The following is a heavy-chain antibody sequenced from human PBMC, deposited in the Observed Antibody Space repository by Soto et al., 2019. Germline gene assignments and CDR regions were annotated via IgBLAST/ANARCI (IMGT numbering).Heavy chain of an antibody. CDR3: ARDAASSLDH. J-gene: IGHJ4*02. Sequence: EVQLVESGGGLVKPGGSMSLSGAASGFTFKLYTMHWVRQAPGKGLEWVSFCTPSSSSISYADSVEGRFTISRDNARNSLYLQIHTLRAEDTAVYYCARDAASSLDHWGQGTLVTVSS. V-gene: IGHV3-21*01. CDR2: CTPSSSSI. D-gene: IGHD6-13*01. CDR1: GFTFKLYT.